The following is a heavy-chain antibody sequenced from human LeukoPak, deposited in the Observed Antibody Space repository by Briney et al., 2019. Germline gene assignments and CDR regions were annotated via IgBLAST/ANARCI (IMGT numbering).Heavy chain of an antibody. CDR1: GGSISSSNW. CDR3: ARDAARHDAFDI. J-gene: IGHJ3*02. CDR2: IYHSGST. Sequence: SETLSLTCAVSGGSISSSNWWSWVRQPPGKGLEWIGEIYHSGSTNYNPSLKSRVTISVDTSKNQFSLKLSSVTAADTAVYYCARDAARHDAFDIWGQGTMVTVS. V-gene: IGHV4-4*02.